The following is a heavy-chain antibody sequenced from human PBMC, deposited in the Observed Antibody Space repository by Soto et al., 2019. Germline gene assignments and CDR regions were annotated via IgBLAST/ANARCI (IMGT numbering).Heavy chain of an antibody. V-gene: IGHV5-51*01. D-gene: IGHD2-2*01. CDR2: IYPGDSDT. J-gene: IGHJ6*02. CDR1: GYSFTSYW. Sequence: ESLKISCKGSGYSFTSYWIGWVRQMPGKGLEWMGIIYPGDSDTRYSPSFQGQVTISADKSISTAYLQWSSLKASDTAMYYCARQGRRGYCSSTSCSNYYYGMDVWGQGTTVTVSS. CDR3: ARQGRRGYCSSTSCSNYYYGMDV.